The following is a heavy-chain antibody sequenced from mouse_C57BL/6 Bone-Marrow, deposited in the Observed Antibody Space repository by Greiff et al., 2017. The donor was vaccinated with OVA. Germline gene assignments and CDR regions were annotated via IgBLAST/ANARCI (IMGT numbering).Heavy chain of an antibody. CDR3: VILRWGNYAMDY. V-gene: IGHV10-1*01. CDR2: IRSKSNNYAT. CDR1: GFSFNTYA. D-gene: IGHD1-1*01. Sequence: VKLMESGGGLVQPKGSLKLSCAASGFSFNTYAMNWVRQAPGKGLEWVARIRSKSNNYATYYADSVKDRFTISRDDSESMLYLQMNNLKTEDTAMYYCVILRWGNYAMDYWGQGTSVTVSS. J-gene: IGHJ4*01.